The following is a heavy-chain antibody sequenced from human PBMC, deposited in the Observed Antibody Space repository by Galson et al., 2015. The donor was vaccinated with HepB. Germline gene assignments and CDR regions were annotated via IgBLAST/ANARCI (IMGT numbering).Heavy chain of an antibody. D-gene: IGHD6-13*01. CDR1: GFTFSSYG. J-gene: IGHJ4*02. Sequence: SLRLSCAASGFTFSSYGMHWVRQAPGKGLEWVAVIWYDGSNKYYADSVKGRFTISRDNSKNTLYLQMNSLRAEDTAVYYCARDRASSSWFVDYWGQGTLVTVSS. V-gene: IGHV3-33*01. CDR2: IWYDGSNK. CDR3: ARDRASSSWFVDY.